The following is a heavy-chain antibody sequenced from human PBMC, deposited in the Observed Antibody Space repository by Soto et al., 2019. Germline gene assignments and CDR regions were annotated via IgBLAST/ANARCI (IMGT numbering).Heavy chain of an antibody. D-gene: IGHD6-13*01. CDR2: IYYSGST. CDR1: GGSISSGGYY. J-gene: IGHJ5*02. CDR3: ARGMHSSSWYWFDP. Sequence: QVQLQESGPGLVKPSQTLSLTCTVSGGSISSGGYYWSWIRQHPGKGLEWIGYIYYSGSTYYNPSLQRRVTISVDTSKNQFALKLSSVTAADTAVYYCARGMHSSSWYWFDPWGQGTLVTVSS. V-gene: IGHV4-31*03.